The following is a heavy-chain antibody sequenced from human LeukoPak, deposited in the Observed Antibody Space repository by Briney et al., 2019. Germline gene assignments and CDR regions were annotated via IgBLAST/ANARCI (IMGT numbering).Heavy chain of an antibody. Sequence: SETLSLTCTVSGNSISSYYWSWIRQPAGKGLEWIGRIYTSGSTNYNPSLKSRVTMSVDTSKNQFSLNLSSVTAADTAFYYCAXXXTGLARYFDYWGQGTLVTVSS. J-gene: IGHJ4*02. CDR1: GNSISSYY. CDR3: AXXXTGLARYFDY. CDR2: IYTSGST. D-gene: IGHD1-14*01. V-gene: IGHV4-4*07.